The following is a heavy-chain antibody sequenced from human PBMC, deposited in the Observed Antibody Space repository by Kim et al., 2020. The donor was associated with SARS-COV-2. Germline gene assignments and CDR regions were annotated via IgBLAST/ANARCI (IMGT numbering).Heavy chain of an antibody. CDR1: GGSISSSSYY. J-gene: IGHJ4*02. V-gene: IGHV4-39*01. CDR2: IYYSGST. Sequence: SETLSLTCTVSGGSISSSSYYWGWIRQPPGKGLEWIGSIYYSGSTYYNPSLKSRVTISVDTSKNQFSLKLSSVTAADTAVYYCARTPMTTVTRGDYWGQGTLVTVSS. CDR3: ARTPMTTVTRGDY. D-gene: IGHD4-17*01.